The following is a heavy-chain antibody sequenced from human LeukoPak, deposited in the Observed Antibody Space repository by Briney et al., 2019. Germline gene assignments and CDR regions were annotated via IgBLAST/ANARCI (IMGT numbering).Heavy chain of an antibody. V-gene: IGHV3-21*04. CDR2: ISSRSSYI. CDR1: GFTLSSYS. J-gene: IGHJ4*02. Sequence: GGSLRLSCAASGFTLSSYSMNWVRQAPGKGLEWVSSISSRSSYIYYADSMKGRFTISRDNSKNTLYLQMNSLRAEDTAVYYCAKTLGHCSGGSCYSGVIDYWGQGTLVTVSS. D-gene: IGHD2-15*01. CDR3: AKTLGHCSGGSCYSGVIDY.